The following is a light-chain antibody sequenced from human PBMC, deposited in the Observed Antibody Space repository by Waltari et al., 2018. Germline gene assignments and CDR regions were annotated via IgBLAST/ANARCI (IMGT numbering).Light chain of an antibody. CDR1: QGISSY. CDR2: AAS. Sequence: IQLTQSPSSLSASVGDRVTITCRASQGISSYLAWYQQKPGKAPKLLIYAASTLQSGVPSRFSGSGSGTDFTLTISSLQPEDFATYYCQQLNGYPRGLFTFGPGTKVDIK. CDR3: QQLNGYPRGLFT. J-gene: IGKJ3*01. V-gene: IGKV1-9*01.